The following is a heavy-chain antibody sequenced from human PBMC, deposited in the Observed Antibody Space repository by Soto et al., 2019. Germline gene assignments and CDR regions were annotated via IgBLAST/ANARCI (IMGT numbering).Heavy chain of an antibody. Sequence: SETLSLTCTVSGGSISSGGYYWSWIRQHPGKGLEWIGYIYYSGSTYYNPSLKSRVTISVDTSKSQFSLKLSSVTAADTAVYYCARQPPAAIHWFDPWGQGTLVTVSS. CDR3: ARQPPAAIHWFDP. V-gene: IGHV4-31*03. CDR2: IYYSGST. D-gene: IGHD2-2*01. J-gene: IGHJ5*02. CDR1: GGSISSGGYY.